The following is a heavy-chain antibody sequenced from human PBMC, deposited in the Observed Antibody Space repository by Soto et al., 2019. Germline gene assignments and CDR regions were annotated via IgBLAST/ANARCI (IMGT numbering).Heavy chain of an antibody. Sequence: EVQLLESGGGLVQTGGSLRLSCEASGFSFSNYALSWVRQSPGKGLEWVSTFSAGGRAYYADSVKGRFTIAKDTSKNTLHLQASSLRAEDTAVYYCAKESMPEHYGDTLFDYWGQGTRVTVSS. CDR3: AKESMPEHYGDTLFDY. J-gene: IGHJ4*02. D-gene: IGHD4-17*01. V-gene: IGHV3-23*01. CDR2: FSAGGRA. CDR1: GFSFSNYA.